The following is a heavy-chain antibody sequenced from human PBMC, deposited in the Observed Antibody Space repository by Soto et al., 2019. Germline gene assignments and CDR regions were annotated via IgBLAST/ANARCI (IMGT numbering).Heavy chain of an antibody. CDR2: IYYRGNT. Sequence: QLQLQESGPGLVQPSETLSLTCTVSGGSVSSSNYYWVWVRQPPGKGLEWIGSIYYRGNTYYDPSLKSRVTVAVDTSENQSSLKLSAVTAADTAVFYCARLCWGRYFDLWGRGTLVTVSS. D-gene: IGHD7-27*01. J-gene: IGHJ2*01. V-gene: IGHV4-39*01. CDR3: ARLCWGRYFDL. CDR1: GGSVSSSNYY.